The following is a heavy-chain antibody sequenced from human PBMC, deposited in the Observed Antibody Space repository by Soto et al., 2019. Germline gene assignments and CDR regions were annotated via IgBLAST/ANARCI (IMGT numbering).Heavy chain of an antibody. CDR1: GYSFTSSW. D-gene: IGHD2-21*02. J-gene: IGHJ2*01. Sequence: EVQLVPSGAEVKKPGESLKISCKGSGYSFTSSWIGWVRQMPGKGLEWMGIIYPGDSDTRYSPSFQGQVTISADKSISTAYLQWSSLKASDTAMYYCARRVTTPYWYFDLWGRGTQVTVSS. CDR2: IYPGDSDT. V-gene: IGHV5-51*03. CDR3: ARRVTTPYWYFDL.